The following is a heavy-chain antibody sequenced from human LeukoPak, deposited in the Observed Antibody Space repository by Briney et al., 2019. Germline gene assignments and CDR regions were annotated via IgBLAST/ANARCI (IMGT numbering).Heavy chain of an antibody. CDR2: ISGRGGST. CDR3: AKDPYVYYDSSGYYYEPYFDY. J-gene: IGHJ4*02. V-gene: IGHV3-23*01. D-gene: IGHD3-22*01. Sequence: GGSLRLSCAASGFTFSSYAMGWVRQAPGKGLEWVSAISGRGGSTYYADSVKGRFTISRDNSKNTLYLQMNGLRAEDTAVYYCAKDPYVYYDSSGYYYEPYFDYWGQGTLVTVSS. CDR1: GFTFSSYA.